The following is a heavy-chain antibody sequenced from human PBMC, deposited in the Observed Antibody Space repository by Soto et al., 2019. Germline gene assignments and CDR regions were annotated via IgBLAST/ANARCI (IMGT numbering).Heavy chain of an antibody. CDR3: AHRSHLRSSGGELFDS. CDR2: IYWDDDK. V-gene: IGHV2-5*02. CDR1: GFSLSTSGVG. Sequence: QITLKESGPTLVKPTQTLTLTCTFSGFSLSTSGVGVGWIRQPPGKALEWLALIYWDDDKRYSPSLNSRLTDTKDTSKNQVVLTMTNMDPVDTATYYCAHRSHLRSSGGELFDSRGKGTLVTVSS. J-gene: IGHJ4*02. D-gene: IGHD3-16*01.